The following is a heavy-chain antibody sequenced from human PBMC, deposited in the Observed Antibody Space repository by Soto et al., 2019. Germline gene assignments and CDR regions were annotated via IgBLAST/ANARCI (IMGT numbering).Heavy chain of an antibody. Sequence: QVQLVESGGGVVQPGRSLRLSCAASGFTFSSYGMHWVRQAPGKGLEWVAVISYDGSNKYYADSVEGRFTISRDNSKNTLYLQMNSLRAEDTAVYYCAKSSADYGDSWGQGTLVTVSS. D-gene: IGHD4-17*01. V-gene: IGHV3-30*18. CDR3: AKSSADYGDS. J-gene: IGHJ4*02. CDR1: GFTFSSYG. CDR2: ISYDGSNK.